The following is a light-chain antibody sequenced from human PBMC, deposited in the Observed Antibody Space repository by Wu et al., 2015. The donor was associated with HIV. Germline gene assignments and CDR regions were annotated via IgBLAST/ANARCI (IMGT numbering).Light chain of an antibody. J-gene: IGKJ1*01. CDR2: DAS. CDR3: QHYHNWPPWT. Sequence: EKLMTQSPGTLSVSPGQRVTLSCRASQSVNNNLAWYQQIPGQAPRLLIYDASTRATGVPARFSGSGSGTEFTLTISDIQSEDFAVYYCQHYHNWPPWTFGQGTKVEMK. CDR1: QSVNNN. V-gene: IGKV3-15*01.